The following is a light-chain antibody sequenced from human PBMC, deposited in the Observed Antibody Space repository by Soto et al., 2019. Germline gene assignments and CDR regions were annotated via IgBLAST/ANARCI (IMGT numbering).Light chain of an antibody. J-gene: IGKJ2*01. CDR3: QQRANWPPRDT. Sequence: DIVLTQSPATLSLSPGERASLSCRASQNVGTSLAWYQQRPGQAPLLLLSAAFTMATGIPARFSGSGTGTDFTLTLSGLQPEDVAVDSCQQRANWPPRDTFGQGTKLEIK. CDR2: AAF. V-gene: IGKV3-11*01. CDR1: QNVGTS.